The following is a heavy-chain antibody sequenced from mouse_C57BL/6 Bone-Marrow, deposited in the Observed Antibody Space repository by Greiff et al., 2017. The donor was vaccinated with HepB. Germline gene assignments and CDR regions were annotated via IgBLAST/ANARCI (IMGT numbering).Heavy chain of an antibody. J-gene: IGHJ1*03. CDR2: INYDGSST. CDR1: GFTFSDYY. CDR3: ASYSNYGYFDV. V-gene: IGHV5-16*01. Sequence: EVHLVESEGGLVQPGSSMKLSCTASGFTFSDYYMAWVRQVPEKGLEWGANINYDGSSTYYLDSLKSRFIISRDNAKNILYLQMSSLKSEDTATYYCASYSNYGYFDVWGTGTTVTVSS. D-gene: IGHD2-5*01.